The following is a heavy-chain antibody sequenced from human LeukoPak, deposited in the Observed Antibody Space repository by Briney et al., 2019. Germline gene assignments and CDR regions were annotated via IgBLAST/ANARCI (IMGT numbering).Heavy chain of an antibody. Sequence: GGSLTLFCAASGLTLSSYLMNWVRRAPGKGLEWVSYISSSSSYIYYADSVKGRFNISRDNAKNSLYLQMNRLRGEDTSVYYCATGPGNWFDPWGQPGMVTV. J-gene: IGHJ5*02. V-gene: IGHV3-21*01. CDR3: ATGPGNWFDP. CDR1: GLTLSSYL. D-gene: IGHD7-27*01. CDR2: ISSSSSYI.